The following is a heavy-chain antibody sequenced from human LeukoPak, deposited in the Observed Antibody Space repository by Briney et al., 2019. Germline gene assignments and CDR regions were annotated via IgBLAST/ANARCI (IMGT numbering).Heavy chain of an antibody. V-gene: IGHV3-23*01. CDR1: GFTFSSYS. CDR2: ISNSDDST. J-gene: IGHJ4*02. CDR3: AKATGYLL. Sequence: GGSLRLSCAASGFTFSSYSMNWVRQAPGKGLEWVSTISNSDDSTYYADSVKGRFTISRDNSENTLFLRMNGLRAEDTAVYYCAKATGYLLWGQGTLVIVSS. D-gene: IGHD1-14*01.